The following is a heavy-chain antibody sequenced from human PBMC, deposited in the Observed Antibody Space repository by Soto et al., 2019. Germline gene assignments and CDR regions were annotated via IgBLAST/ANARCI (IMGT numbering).Heavy chain of an antibody. Sequence: GGSLRLSCAASGFTFSSYAMHWVRQAPGKGLEWVAVISYDGSNKYYADSVKGRFTISRDNSKNTLYLQVNSLRAEDTAVYYCASLYAAVAQNAFDIWGQGTMVTVSS. D-gene: IGHD6-19*01. J-gene: IGHJ3*02. CDR2: ISYDGSNK. CDR3: ASLYAAVAQNAFDI. CDR1: GFTFSSYA. V-gene: IGHV3-30-3*01.